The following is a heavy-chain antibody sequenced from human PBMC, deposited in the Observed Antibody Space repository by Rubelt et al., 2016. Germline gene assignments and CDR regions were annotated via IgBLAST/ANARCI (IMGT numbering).Heavy chain of an antibody. CDR1: GFTFSNYG. D-gene: IGHD3-22*01. CDR2: ISYDGSNK. V-gene: IGHV3-30*18. Sequence: QVQLVESGGGVVQPGRSLRLSCAASGFTFSNYGMHWVRQAPGKGLEWVAVISYDGSNKYYVDSVKGRFTFSRDNSKNTLYLQMKSRRAEDTAVYYCAKDKSIVVGASGNYDDWGRVTLVTVS. CDR3: AKDKSIVVGASGNYDD. J-gene: IGHJ4*02.